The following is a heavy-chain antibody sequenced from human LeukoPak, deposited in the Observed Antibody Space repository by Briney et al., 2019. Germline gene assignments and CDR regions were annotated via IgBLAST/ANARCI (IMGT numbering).Heavy chain of an antibody. D-gene: IGHD3-3*01. V-gene: IGHV3-33*08. Sequence: GGSLRLSCAASGFTFSSYAMHWVRQVPGKGLEWVAVIWHDGSEKYYEDSVKGRFTISRDNSKNTLYLQMNSLRAEDTAVYYCARWSGFSFDYWGQGTLVTVSS. CDR2: IWHDGSEK. CDR1: GFTFSSYA. J-gene: IGHJ4*02. CDR3: ARWSGFSFDY.